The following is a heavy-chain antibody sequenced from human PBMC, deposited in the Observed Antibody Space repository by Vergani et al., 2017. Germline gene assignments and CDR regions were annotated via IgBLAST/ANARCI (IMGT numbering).Heavy chain of an antibody. CDR3: ARDRYYGSGSRYYYYMDV. Sequence: QVQLQESGPGLVKPSETLSLTCTVSGGSISSYYWSWIRQPAGKGLEWIGRIYTSGSTNYNPCLKSRVTMSVDTSKNQFSLKLSSVTAADTAVYYCARDRYYGSGSRYYYYMDVWGKGTTVTVSS. J-gene: IGHJ6*03. CDR2: IYTSGST. D-gene: IGHD3-10*01. CDR1: GGSISSYY. V-gene: IGHV4-4*07.